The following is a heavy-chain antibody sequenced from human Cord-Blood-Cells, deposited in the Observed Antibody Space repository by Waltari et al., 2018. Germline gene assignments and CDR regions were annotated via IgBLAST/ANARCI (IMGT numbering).Heavy chain of an antibody. J-gene: IGHJ4*02. V-gene: IGHV3-73*02. Sequence: DVQLVESGGGLVQPGGSLKLPRAASGFTFSGSATHWVRQASGKGLGWVGRIRSKANSYATAYAASVKGRFTISRDDSKNTAYLQMNSLKTEDTAVYYCTRHSNSGSDYWGQGTLVTVSS. CDR2: IRSKANSYAT. CDR3: TRHSNSGSDY. D-gene: IGHD2-21*01. CDR1: GFTFSGSA.